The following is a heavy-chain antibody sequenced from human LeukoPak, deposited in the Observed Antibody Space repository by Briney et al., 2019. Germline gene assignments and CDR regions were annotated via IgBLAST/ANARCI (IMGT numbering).Heavy chain of an antibody. CDR1: GYSFTSYW. D-gene: IGHD3-10*01. CDR3: ARTNMVRGVIIGRATYYMDV. V-gene: IGHV5-51*01. CDR2: IYPGDSDT. Sequence: GESLKISCKGSGYSFTSYWIGWVRQMPGKGLEWMGIIYPGDSDTRYSPSFQGQVTISADKSISTAYPQWSSLKASDTAMYYCARTNMVRGVIIGRATYYMDVWGKGTTVTVSS. J-gene: IGHJ6*03.